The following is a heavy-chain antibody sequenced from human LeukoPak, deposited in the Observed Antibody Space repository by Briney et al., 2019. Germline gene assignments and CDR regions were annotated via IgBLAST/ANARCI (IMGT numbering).Heavy chain of an antibody. CDR3: AKGPAYQLLDY. Sequence: PGGSLRLSCAASGFTFSRNAMSWVRQAPGKGLEWVSVASGNGDTTYYADSVKGRFTISRDNSKNTLCLQMNSLRAEDTAVYYCAKGPAYQLLDYWGQGTLVTVSS. CDR2: ASGNGDTT. V-gene: IGHV3-23*01. CDR1: GFTFSRNA. J-gene: IGHJ4*02. D-gene: IGHD2-2*01.